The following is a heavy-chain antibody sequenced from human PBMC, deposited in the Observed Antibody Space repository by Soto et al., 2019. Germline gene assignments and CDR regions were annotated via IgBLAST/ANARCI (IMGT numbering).Heavy chain of an antibody. CDR1: GGSMSSGGHS. CDR3: ARGIFGVGMDV. CDR2: LYHSGRT. J-gene: IGHJ6*02. D-gene: IGHD3-3*01. Sequence: QLQLQESGSGLVKPSQTLSLICAVSGGSMSSGGHSWSWIRQPPGKGLEWIGYLYHSGRTFDNPSLKGRATISVDRATNQFSLKLTSVTAADTAVYYCARGIFGVGMDVWGQGTTVIVSS. V-gene: IGHV4-30-2*01.